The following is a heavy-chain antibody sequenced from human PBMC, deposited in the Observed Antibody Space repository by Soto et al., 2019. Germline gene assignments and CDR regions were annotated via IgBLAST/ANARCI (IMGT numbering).Heavy chain of an antibody. CDR3: ARDVPYDFWSGYWDWFDP. Sequence: ASVKVSCKASGYTFTSYVISWVRQAPGQGLEWMGWISAYNGNTNYAQKLQGRVTMTTDTSTSTAYMELRSLRSDDTAVYYCARDVPYDFWSGYWDWFDPWGQGTLVNVSS. CDR2: ISAYNGNT. D-gene: IGHD3-3*01. V-gene: IGHV1-18*01. CDR1: GYTFTSYV. J-gene: IGHJ5*02.